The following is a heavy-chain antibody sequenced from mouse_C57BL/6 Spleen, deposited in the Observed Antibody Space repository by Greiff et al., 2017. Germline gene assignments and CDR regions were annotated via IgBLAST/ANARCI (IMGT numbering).Heavy chain of an antibody. V-gene: IGHV1-53*01. Sequence: QVQLQQPGTELVKPGASVKLSCKASGYTFTSYWMHWVKQRPGQGLEWIGNINPSNGGTNYNEKFKSKATLTVDKSSSTAYMQLSSLTSEDSAVYYGARWWTYDYHDGVFDYWGQGTTLTVSS. D-gene: IGHD2-4*01. CDR1: GYTFTSYW. J-gene: IGHJ2*01. CDR2: INPSNGGT. CDR3: ARWWTYDYHDGVFDY.